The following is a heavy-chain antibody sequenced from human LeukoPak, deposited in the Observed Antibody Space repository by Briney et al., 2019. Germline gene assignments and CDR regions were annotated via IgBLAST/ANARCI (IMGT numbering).Heavy chain of an antibody. V-gene: IGHV4-34*01. D-gene: IGHD3-9*01. CDR3: ARTSPRFDWSEPPYYFDY. CDR1: GGSFSGYY. Sequence: SETLSLTCAVYGGSFSGYYWSWIRQPPGKGLEWIGEINHSGSTNYNPSLKSRVTISVDTSKNQFSLKLSSVTAADTAVYYCARTSPRFDWSEPPYYFDYWGQGTLVTVSS. J-gene: IGHJ4*02. CDR2: INHSGST.